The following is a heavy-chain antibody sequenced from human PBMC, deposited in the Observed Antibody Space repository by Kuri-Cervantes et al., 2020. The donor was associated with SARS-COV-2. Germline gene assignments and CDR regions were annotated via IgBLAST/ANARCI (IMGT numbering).Heavy chain of an antibody. V-gene: IGHV3-64D*06. CDR3: FSSGWSRGDY. D-gene: IGHD6-19*01. Sequence: GESLKISCGVSGFTFSSYAMHWVRQAPGKGLEYVSAISSNGATYYAGSVKGRFTISRDNSKNTMYLQMSSLRTEDTAIYHCFSSGWSRGDYWGHGTLVTVSS. J-gene: IGHJ4*01. CDR1: GFTFSSYA. CDR2: ISSNGAT.